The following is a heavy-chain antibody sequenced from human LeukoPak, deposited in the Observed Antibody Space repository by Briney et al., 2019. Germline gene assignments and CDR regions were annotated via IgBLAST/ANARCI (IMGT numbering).Heavy chain of an antibody. CDR1: GYTFTSYG. CDR2: ISAYNGNT. D-gene: IGHD3-3*01. Sequence: APVKASCKASGYTFTSYGISCVRQAPGQGLEWRGWISAYNGNTNYAQKLQGRVTMATDTSTSTAYMELRSLRSDDTAVYYCARSRVIFGVLNFDYWGQGTLVTVSS. J-gene: IGHJ4*02. V-gene: IGHV1-18*01. CDR3: ARSRVIFGVLNFDY.